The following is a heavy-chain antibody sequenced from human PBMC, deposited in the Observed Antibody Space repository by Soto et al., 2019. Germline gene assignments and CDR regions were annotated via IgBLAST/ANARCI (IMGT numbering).Heavy chain of an antibody. CDR1: GGSISSGGYS. D-gene: IGHD3-10*01. V-gene: IGHV4-30-2*01. Sequence: QLQLQESGSGLVKPSQTLSLTCAVSGGSISSGGYSWSWIRQPPGKGLEWIGYIYHSGSTYYNPTLESQVNISVDRSKNHLSLKLSSVTAADTAVYYCGRFMVRGVHNWFDPWGQGTLVNVSS. CDR2: IYHSGST. CDR3: GRFMVRGVHNWFDP. J-gene: IGHJ5*02.